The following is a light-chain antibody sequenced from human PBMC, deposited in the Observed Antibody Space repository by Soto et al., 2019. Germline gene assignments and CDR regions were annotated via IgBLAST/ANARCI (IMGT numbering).Light chain of an antibody. CDR1: QSVSSNS. CDR3: QQYGGSPPT. CDR2: GAS. J-gene: IGKJ1*01. V-gene: IGKV3-20*01. Sequence: EIVLTQSPGTLSLSPGERATLSCRASQSVSSNSLAWYQRKPGQAPRLLIYGASYRATDIPHRFSGSGSGTDFTLTITRLDPEDFAVYYCQQYGGSPPTFGQGTKVE.